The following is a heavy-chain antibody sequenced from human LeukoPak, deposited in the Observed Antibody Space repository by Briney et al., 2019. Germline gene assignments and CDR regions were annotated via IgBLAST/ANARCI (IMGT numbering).Heavy chain of an antibody. CDR2: IRYDGSNK. D-gene: IGHD3-10*01. CDR1: GFTFSSYG. CDR3: AKDRYYYGSESYPIEAFDV. J-gene: IGHJ3*01. V-gene: IGHV3-30*02. Sequence: GGSLRLSRAASGFTFSSYGMHWVRQAPGKGLEWVAFIRYDGSNKYYAESVKGRFTISRDNSKNTLYVQMNSLRTEDTAVYYCAKDRYYYGSESYPIEAFDVWGQGTMVSVS.